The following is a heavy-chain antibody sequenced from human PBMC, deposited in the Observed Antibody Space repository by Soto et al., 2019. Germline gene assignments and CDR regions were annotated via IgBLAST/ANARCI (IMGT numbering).Heavy chain of an antibody. CDR3: ARVFPDGWVEPGVVRGYLAT. Sequence: QVQLVHAGAEVKEPGSAVKVSCKAPADSFSSYGSSWVRQAPGQGLEWMGGIIPIFGTTNYAEKFQGRVTITADESPNTAYMELSSLRSEDTALYYCARVFPDGWVEPGVVRGYLATWGRGTLVTVSS. J-gene: IGHJ5*02. CDR2: IIPIFGTT. V-gene: IGHV1-69*01. D-gene: IGHD3-3*01. CDR1: ADSFSSYG.